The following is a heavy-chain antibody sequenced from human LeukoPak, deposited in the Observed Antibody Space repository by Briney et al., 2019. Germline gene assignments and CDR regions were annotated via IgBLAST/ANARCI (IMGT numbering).Heavy chain of an antibody. Sequence: SETLSLTCTVSGGSISSYYWSWIRQPPGKGLEWIGYIYYSGSTNYNPSIKSRVTISVDTSKNQFSLKLSSVTAADTAVYYCARHCSSTSCYRSGNWFDPWGQGTLVTVSS. V-gene: IGHV4-59*01. J-gene: IGHJ5*02. CDR3: ARHCSSTSCYRSGNWFDP. CDR1: GGSISSYY. CDR2: IYYSGST. D-gene: IGHD2-2*02.